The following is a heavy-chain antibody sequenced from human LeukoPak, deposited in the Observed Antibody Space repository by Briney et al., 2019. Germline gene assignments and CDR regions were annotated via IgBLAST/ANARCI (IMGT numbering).Heavy chain of an antibody. V-gene: IGHV5-51*01. D-gene: IGHD6-13*01. CDR1: GYSFTSYW. CDR2: IYPGVSDT. J-gene: IGHJ4*02. CDR3: ARHVAAAGFSHSDY. Sequence: GESLKISCKGSGYSFTSYWIGWVRKMPGKGLEWMGIIYPGVSDTRYSPSFQGQVTISADKSISTAYLQWSSLKASDTAMYYCARHVAAAGFSHSDYWGQGTLVTVSS.